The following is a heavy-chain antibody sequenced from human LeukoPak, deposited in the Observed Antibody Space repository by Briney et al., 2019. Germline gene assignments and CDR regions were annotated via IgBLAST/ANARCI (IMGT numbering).Heavy chain of an antibody. CDR1: GFTFSSYG. J-gene: IGHJ6*03. CDR3: AKGGGYEAQYYYYYLDV. CDR2: IRYDGSNK. V-gene: IGHV3-30*02. D-gene: IGHD5-12*01. Sequence: PAGSLRLSCAASGFTFSSYGMHWVRQAPGKGLEWVAFIRYDGSNKYYADSVKGRFTISRDNSKNTLYLQMKSLRAEDTAVYYCAKGGGYEAQYYYYYLDVWGKGTTVTISS.